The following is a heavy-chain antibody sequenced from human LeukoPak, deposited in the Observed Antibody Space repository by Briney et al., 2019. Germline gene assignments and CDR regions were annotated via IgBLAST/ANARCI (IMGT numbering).Heavy chain of an antibody. D-gene: IGHD6-6*01. V-gene: IGHV3-9*01. CDR2: ISWNSGSI. J-gene: IGHJ4*02. Sequence: LTGGSLRLSCAASGFTFDDYAMHWVRQAPGKGLEWVSGISWNSGSIDYADSVKGRFTISRDNSKNTLYLQMNSLRAEDTAVYYCAKARAYSSSSGYYWGQGTLVTVSS. CDR3: AKARAYSSSSGYY. CDR1: GFTFDDYA.